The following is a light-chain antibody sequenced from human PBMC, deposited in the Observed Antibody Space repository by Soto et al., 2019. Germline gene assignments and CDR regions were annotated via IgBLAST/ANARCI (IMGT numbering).Light chain of an antibody. CDR2: AAS. CDR3: QQSYSTFRT. Sequence: DIQMTQSPSSLSASVRDRVAITCRASQSISNYLNWYQQKPGEAPKLLISAASSLQGGVPSRFSGSGSGTDFTLTISSLQPEDFATYYCQQSYSTFRTFGQGTKVEIK. CDR1: QSISNY. J-gene: IGKJ1*01. V-gene: IGKV1-39*01.